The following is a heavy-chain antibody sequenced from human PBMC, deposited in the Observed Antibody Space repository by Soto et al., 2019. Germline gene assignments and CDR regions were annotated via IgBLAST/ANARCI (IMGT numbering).Heavy chain of an antibody. CDR2: IYPGDSDT. CDR3: ARPDSSSWYGNFQH. J-gene: IGHJ1*01. CDR1: GYSFTSYW. D-gene: IGHD6-13*01. V-gene: IGHV5-51*01. Sequence: GESLKISCKGSGYSFTSYWIGWVRQMPGKVLEWMGIIYPGDSDTRYSPSFQGQVTISADKSISTAYLQWSSLKASDTAMYYCARPDSSSWYGNFQHWGQGTLVNVSS.